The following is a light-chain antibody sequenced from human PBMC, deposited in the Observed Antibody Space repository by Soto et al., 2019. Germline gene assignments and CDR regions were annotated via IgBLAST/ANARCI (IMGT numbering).Light chain of an antibody. V-gene: IGKV1-5*01. CDR1: QSISSY. CDR3: QKYNSFWT. Sequence: DIQMTQSPSSLSASVGDRVTITCRASQSISSYLNWYQQKPGKAPKLLIYDASSLESGVPFRFSSSGSGTEFTLTISSLQPEDFATYYCQKYNSFWTFGPGTKVDI. J-gene: IGKJ1*01. CDR2: DAS.